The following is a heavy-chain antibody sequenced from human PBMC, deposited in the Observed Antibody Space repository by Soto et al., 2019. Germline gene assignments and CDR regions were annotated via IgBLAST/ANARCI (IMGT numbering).Heavy chain of an antibody. CDR3: ARSGVTGIVIPSHWFDP. CDR2: VYYTGST. J-gene: IGHJ5*02. D-gene: IGHD2-21*02. V-gene: IGHV4-59*01. Sequence: PSETLSLTCSVSGDSIGRYYWSWIRQPPGKGLEWLGYVYYTGSTNYNPSLKSRVAISVDTSKSQFSLKLSSVTAADTAIYYCARSGVTGIVIPSHWFDPWGQGTLVTVSS. CDR1: GDSIGRYY.